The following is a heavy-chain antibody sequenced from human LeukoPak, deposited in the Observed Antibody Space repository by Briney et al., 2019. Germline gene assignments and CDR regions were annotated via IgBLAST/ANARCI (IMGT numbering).Heavy chain of an antibody. Sequence: SETLSLTCTVSGGSISSGDYYWSWIRQPPGNGLEWIGYTYYSGSTYYNPSLKSRATISVDTSKNQFSLKLTSVTAADTAVYYCARPYYYDSRIDPWGQGTLVTVSS. V-gene: IGHV4-30-4*01. J-gene: IGHJ5*02. CDR3: ARPYYYDSRIDP. CDR1: GGSISSGDYY. D-gene: IGHD3-22*01. CDR2: TYYSGST.